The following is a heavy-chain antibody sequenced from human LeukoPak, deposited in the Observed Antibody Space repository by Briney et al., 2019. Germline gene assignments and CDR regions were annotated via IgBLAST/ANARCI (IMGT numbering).Heavy chain of an antibody. Sequence: PSETLSLTCTVSGGSISSYYWSWIRQPPGKGLEWIGYIYYSGSTNYNPSLKGRVTISVDTSKNQFSLKLSSVTAADTAVYYCARADYDYVWGSYQVDYWGQGTLVTVSS. CDR3: ARADYDYVWGSYQVDY. D-gene: IGHD3-16*02. J-gene: IGHJ4*02. V-gene: IGHV4-59*08. CDR2: IYYSGST. CDR1: GGSISSYY.